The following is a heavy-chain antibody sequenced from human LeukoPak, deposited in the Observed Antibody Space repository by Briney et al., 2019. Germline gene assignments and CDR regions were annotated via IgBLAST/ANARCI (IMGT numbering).Heavy chain of an antibody. V-gene: IGHV1-69*05. CDR3: ASGREWDYMDV. CDR2: IIPIFGTA. D-gene: IGHD3-3*01. CDR1: GGTFSSYA. J-gene: IGHJ6*03. Sequence: VASVKVSCKASGGTFSSYAISWVRQAPGQGLEWMGRIIPIFGTANYAQKFQGRVTITTDESTSTAYMELSSLRSEDTAVCYCASGREWDYMDVWGKGTTVTVSS.